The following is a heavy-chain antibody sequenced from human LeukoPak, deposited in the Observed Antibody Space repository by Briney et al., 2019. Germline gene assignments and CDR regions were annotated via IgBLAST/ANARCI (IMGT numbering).Heavy chain of an antibody. CDR3: ARDTYYYDSSGYWADY. CDR1: GYSISSFYY. J-gene: IGHJ4*02. Sequence: SETLSLTCTVSGYSISSFYYWGWIRQPPGKGLEWLGKFFHSGRTYCTPSLKSRVTMSVATSKNQFSLKLSSVTAADTAVYYCARDTYYYDSSGYWADYWGQGTLVTVSS. CDR2: FFHSGRT. V-gene: IGHV4-38-2*02. D-gene: IGHD3-22*01.